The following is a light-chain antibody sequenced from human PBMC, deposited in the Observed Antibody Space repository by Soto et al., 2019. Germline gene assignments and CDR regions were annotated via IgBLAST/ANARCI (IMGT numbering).Light chain of an antibody. CDR1: NSDVGSYNL. Sequence: QSALTQPASVSGSPGQSITISCTGTNSDVGSYNLVSWYQQHPGKAPKAMIYEGSKRPSGLSNRFSGSKSGNTASLTISGLQPEDEAEYYCCSYAGSSTWVFGGGTKRTFL. J-gene: IGLJ3*02. V-gene: IGLV2-23*01. CDR3: CSYAGSSTWV. CDR2: EGS.